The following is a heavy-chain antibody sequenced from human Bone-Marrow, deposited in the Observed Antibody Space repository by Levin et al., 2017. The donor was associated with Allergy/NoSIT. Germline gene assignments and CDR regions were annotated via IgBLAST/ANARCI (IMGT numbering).Heavy chain of an antibody. J-gene: IGHJ4*02. Sequence: GGSLRLSCSATGFTFKNCAMVWVRQAPGKGLEWVSTISGNGAYTYYADSVKGRFTISRDNSKTLLYLQMNTLSVDDTAIYYCAKKGPGDGTAITETFDSWGQGTLVTVSS. CDR3: AKKGPGDGTAITETFDS. CDR1: GFTFKNCA. D-gene: IGHD7-27*01. V-gene: IGHV3-23*01. CDR2: ISGNGAYT.